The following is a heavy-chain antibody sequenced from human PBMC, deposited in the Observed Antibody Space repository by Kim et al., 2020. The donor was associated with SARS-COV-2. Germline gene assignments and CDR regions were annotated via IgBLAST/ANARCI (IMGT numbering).Heavy chain of an antibody. D-gene: IGHD2-15*01. CDR1: GFTFSGSA. J-gene: IGHJ6*02. Sequence: GGSLRLSCAASGFTFSGSAMHWVRQASGKGLEWVGRIRSKANSYATAYAASVKGRFTISRDDSKNTAYLQMNSLKTEDTAVYYCTSLATNRLTNGVAAVKDYYYYGMDVWGQGTTVTVSS. CDR2: IRSKANSYAT. CDR3: TSLATNRLTNGVAAVKDYYYYGMDV. V-gene: IGHV3-73*01.